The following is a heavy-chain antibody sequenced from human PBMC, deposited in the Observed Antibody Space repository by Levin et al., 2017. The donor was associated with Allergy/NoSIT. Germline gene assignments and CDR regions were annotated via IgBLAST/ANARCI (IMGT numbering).Heavy chain of an antibody. CDR1: GFSFSNFG. D-gene: IGHD5-18*01. J-gene: IGHJ3*01. CDR2: ISPYNGDT. V-gene: IGHV1-18*01. Sequence: ASVKVSCKASGFSFSNFGLTWVRQAPGQGLEWMGWISPYNGDTKYAQKLQGRVTMTTDTSTSTAHMELRSLRFDDTAIYYCAREMADTAADTFDLWGQGTMVIVSS. CDR3: AREMADTAADTFDL.